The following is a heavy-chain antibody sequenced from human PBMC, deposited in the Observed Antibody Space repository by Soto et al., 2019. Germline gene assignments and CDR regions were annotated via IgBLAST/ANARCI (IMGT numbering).Heavy chain of an antibody. CDR1: GFTFSSYA. D-gene: IGHD2-2*01. CDR3: AREEVVPAANADYYYYYGMDV. Sequence: PGGSLRLSCAASGFTFSSYAMHWVRQAPGKGLEWVAVISYDGSNKYYADSVKGRFTISRDNSKNTLYLQMNSLRAEDTAVYYCAREEVVPAANADYYYYYGMDVWGQGTTVTV. V-gene: IGHV3-30-3*01. J-gene: IGHJ6*02. CDR2: ISYDGSNK.